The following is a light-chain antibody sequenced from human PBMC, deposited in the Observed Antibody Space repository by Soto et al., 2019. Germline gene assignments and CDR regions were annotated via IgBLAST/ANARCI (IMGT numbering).Light chain of an antibody. J-gene: IGLJ3*02. CDR3: SSYAGSNNPWV. V-gene: IGLV2-8*01. Sequence: QSVLTQPPSASGSPGQSVTISCTGTSSDVGGYNYVSWYQQHPGKAPKLMIYEVSKRPSGVPDRFSGSKSGNTASLTVSGLQAEDEADYYCSSYAGSNNPWVFRGGTKLTVL. CDR1: SSDVGGYNY. CDR2: EVS.